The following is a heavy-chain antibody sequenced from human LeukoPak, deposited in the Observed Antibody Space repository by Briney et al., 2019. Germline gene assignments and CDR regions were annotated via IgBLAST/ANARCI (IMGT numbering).Heavy chain of an antibody. CDR3: ALIAVAGARNT. D-gene: IGHD6-19*01. J-gene: IGHJ5*02. CDR2: ISSGTSYI. CDR1: GFTFNTYT. V-gene: IGHV3-21*01. Sequence: GGSLRLSCAASGFTFNTYTMNWVRQAPGKGLEWVSSISSGTSYIYYADSVKGRFTISRDNAKNTLYLQMNSLRAEDTAVYYCALIAVAGARNTWGQGTLVTVSS.